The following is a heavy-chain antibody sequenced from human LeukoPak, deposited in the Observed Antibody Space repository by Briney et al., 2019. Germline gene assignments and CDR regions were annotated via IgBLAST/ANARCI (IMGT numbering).Heavy chain of an antibody. CDR2: ISHSGRT. CDR3: TKTSPGVPLDI. J-gene: IGHJ4*02. Sequence: SETLSLTCAVSGLSFTGYYWSWVRQPPGKGPEWIGEISHSGRTSYNPSLKSRVTISLDTSKNQFSLKLSFVTAADTAVYYCTKTSPGVPLDIWGQGALVTVSS. CDR1: GLSFTGYY. V-gene: IGHV4-34*01. D-gene: IGHD7-27*01.